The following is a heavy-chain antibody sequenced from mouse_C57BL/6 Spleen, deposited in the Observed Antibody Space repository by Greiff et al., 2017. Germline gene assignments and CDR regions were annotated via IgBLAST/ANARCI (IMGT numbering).Heavy chain of an antibody. V-gene: IGHV1-82*01. CDR1: GYAFSSSW. D-gene: IGHD1-1*01. J-gene: IGHJ2*01. Sequence: QVQLQQSGPELVKPGASVKISCTASGYAFSSSWMNWVKQRPGKGLEWIGRIYPGDGDTNYNGKFKGQATLTADKSYSTDYMQLSSLTSEDSAVYFCEITTVVLRGYFDYWGQGTTLTVSS. CDR2: IYPGDGDT. CDR3: EITTVVLRGYFDY.